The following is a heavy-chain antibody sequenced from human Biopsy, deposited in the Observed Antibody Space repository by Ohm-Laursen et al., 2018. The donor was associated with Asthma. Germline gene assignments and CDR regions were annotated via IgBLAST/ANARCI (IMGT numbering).Heavy chain of an antibody. CDR1: GGSVSTGSYY. J-gene: IGHJ4*02. V-gene: IGHV4-61*01. Sequence: SETLSLTCAVSGGSVSTGSYYWSWIRQPPGKGLEWLGYIYYTGSDNYNPSLKSRVTISVDTSKNQFSLKLSSVTAADTAVYYCARVTRITIFGVGGIQDYWGQGTLVTVSS. CDR3: ARVTRITIFGVGGIQDY. CDR2: IYYTGSD. D-gene: IGHD3-3*01.